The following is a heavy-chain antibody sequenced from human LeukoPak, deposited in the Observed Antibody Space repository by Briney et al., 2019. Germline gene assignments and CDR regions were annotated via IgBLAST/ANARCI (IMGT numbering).Heavy chain of an antibody. CDR2: IYPGDSDT. CDR3: ARRVGSSWSLFDY. V-gene: IGHV5-51*01. J-gene: IGHJ4*02. Sequence: GEPLKISCKGSGYSFTSYWIGWVRQMPGKGLEWMGIIYPGDSDTRYSPSFQGQVTISADKSISTAYLQWSSLKAPDTAMYYCARRVGSSWSLFDYWGQGTLVTVSS. CDR1: GYSFTSYW. D-gene: IGHD6-13*01.